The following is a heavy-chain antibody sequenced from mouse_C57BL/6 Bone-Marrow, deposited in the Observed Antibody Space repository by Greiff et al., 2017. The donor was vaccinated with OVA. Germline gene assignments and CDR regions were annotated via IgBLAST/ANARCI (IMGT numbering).Heavy chain of an antibody. V-gene: IGHV1-64*01. CDR2: IHPNSGST. J-gene: IGHJ1*03. CDR1: FYTFTSYW. Sequence: VQLQQSGAELVKPGASVKFYCTATFYTFTSYWMHWVKQRPGQGLEWIGMIHPNSGSTNYNEKFKSKATLTVDKSSSTAYMQLSSLTSEYSAVYYCARGITTVVATDWYFDVWGTGTTVTVSS. D-gene: IGHD1-1*01. CDR3: ARGITTVVATDWYFDV.